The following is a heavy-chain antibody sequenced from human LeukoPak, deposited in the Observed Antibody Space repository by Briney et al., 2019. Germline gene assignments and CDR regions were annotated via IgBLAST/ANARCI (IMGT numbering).Heavy chain of an antibody. Sequence: ASVKVSCKASGGTFSSYAISWVRQAPGQGLEWMGGIIPIFGTANYAQKFQGRVTITADESTSTAYMELSSLRSEDTAVYYCARVGVEGYFDWLLNCWGQGTLVTVSS. V-gene: IGHV1-69*01. CDR2: IIPIFGTA. CDR1: GGTFSSYA. CDR3: ARVGVEGYFDWLLNC. D-gene: IGHD3-9*01. J-gene: IGHJ4*02.